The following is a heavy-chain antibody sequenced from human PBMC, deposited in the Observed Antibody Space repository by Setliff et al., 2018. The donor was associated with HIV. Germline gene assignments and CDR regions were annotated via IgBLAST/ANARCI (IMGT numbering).Heavy chain of an antibody. Sequence: WIRQSPGKGLEWVSGISGGGGSTYYADSVKGRFTISRDNFKNTLYLQMNSLRAEDTAVYYCAKDRNRFYYDSSGYPGYWGQGTLVTVSS. CDR2: ISGGGGST. CDR3: AKDRNRFYYDSSGYPGY. D-gene: IGHD3-22*01. J-gene: IGHJ4*02. V-gene: IGHV3-23*01.